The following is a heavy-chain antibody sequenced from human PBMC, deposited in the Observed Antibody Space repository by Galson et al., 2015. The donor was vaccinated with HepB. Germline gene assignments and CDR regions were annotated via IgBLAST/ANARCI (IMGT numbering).Heavy chain of an antibody. CDR3: TKDIGDSGSGWTMIDY. CDR2: IRSKANSYAT. J-gene: IGHJ4*02. Sequence: SLRLSCAASGFTFSGSAMHWVRQASGKGLEWVGRIRSKANSYATAYAASVKGRFTISRDDSKNTAYLQMNSLKTEDTAVYYCTKDIGDSGSGWTMIDYWGQGTLVTVSS. CDR1: GFTFSGSA. V-gene: IGHV3-73*01. D-gene: IGHD6-19*01.